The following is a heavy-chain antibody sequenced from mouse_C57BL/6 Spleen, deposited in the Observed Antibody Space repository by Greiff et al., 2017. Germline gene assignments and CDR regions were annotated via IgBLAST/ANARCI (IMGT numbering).Heavy chain of an antibody. CDR2: ISNGGGST. CDR1: GFTFSDYY. CDR3: ARDSGFFY. Sequence: EVQVVESGGGLVQPGGSLKLSCAASGFTFSDYYMYWVRQTPEKRLEWVAYISNGGGSTYYPDTVKGRFTISRDNAKNTLYLQMSRLKSEDTAMYYCARDSGFFYWGQGTTLTVSS. V-gene: IGHV5-12*01. J-gene: IGHJ2*01. D-gene: IGHD3-2*02.